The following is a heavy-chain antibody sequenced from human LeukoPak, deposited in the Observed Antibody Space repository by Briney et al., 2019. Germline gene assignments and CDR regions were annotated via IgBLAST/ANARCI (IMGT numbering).Heavy chain of an antibody. CDR2: VRNKANSYST. D-gene: IGHD3-22*01. CDR1: GFTFSTHY. CDR3: VKELDYYGSTEEYYGGVDAFDF. Sequence: GGSLRLSCAASGFTFSTHYMDWVRQAPGKGLQWVGRVRNKANSYSTEYAASVKGRFTISRDDSKNSVYLQMNSLKTEDTAVYYCVKELDYYGSTEEYYGGVDAFDFWGQGTMVTVSS. J-gene: IGHJ3*01. V-gene: IGHV3-72*01.